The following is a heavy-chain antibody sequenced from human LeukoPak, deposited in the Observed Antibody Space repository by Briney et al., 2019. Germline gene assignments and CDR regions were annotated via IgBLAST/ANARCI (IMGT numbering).Heavy chain of an antibody. V-gene: IGHV3-43*02. D-gene: IGHD3-22*01. CDR2: ISGDGGST. CDR1: GFTFDDYA. CDR3: AKVGYYYDSRGYHGVYFDY. Sequence: GGSLRLSCAASGFTFDDYAMHWVRQAPGKGLEWVSLISGDGGSTYYADSVKGRFTISRDNSKNSLYLQMNSLRTEDTALYYCAKVGYYYDSRGYHGVYFDYWGQGTLVTVSS. J-gene: IGHJ4*02.